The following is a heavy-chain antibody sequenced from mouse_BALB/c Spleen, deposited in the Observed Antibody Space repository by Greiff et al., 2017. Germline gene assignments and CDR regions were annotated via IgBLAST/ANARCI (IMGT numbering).Heavy chain of an antibody. V-gene: IGHV2-2*02. J-gene: IGHJ2*01. CDR2: IWSGGST. D-gene: IGHD1-2*01. CDR1: GFSLTSYG. Sequence: VKLVESGPGLVQPSQSLSITCTVSGFSLTSYGVHWVRQSPGKGLEWLGVIWSGGSTDYNAAFISRLSISKDNSKSQVFFKMNSLQANDTAIYYCARNPHYYGYDFDYWGQGTTLTVSS. CDR3: ARNPHYYGYDFDY.